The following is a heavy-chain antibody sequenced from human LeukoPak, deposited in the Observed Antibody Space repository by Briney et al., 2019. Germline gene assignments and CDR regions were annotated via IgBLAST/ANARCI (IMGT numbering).Heavy chain of an antibody. D-gene: IGHD3-22*01. CDR3: AREYYDRRGYLLLHYFDH. V-gene: IGHV3-74*01. CDR1: GFTFSTYW. CDR2: IISDGSST. Sequence: GGSLRLSCAASGFTFSTYWMHWVRQAPGKGLVWVSRIISDGSSTSYADSVKGRFTISRDNAKNTLYLQMNSLRAEDTAVYYCAREYYDRRGYLLLHYFDHWGQGTLVTVYS. J-gene: IGHJ4*02.